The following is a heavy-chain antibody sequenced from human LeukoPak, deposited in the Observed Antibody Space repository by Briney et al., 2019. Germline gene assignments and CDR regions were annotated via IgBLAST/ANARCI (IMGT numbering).Heavy chain of an antibody. Sequence: LSLTCTVSGGSISTATHYWAWIRQPPGEGLEWIGTIHYTGITYYNPSLKRRVTISVDTSKNQFSLHLGSVTAADTAVYHCARQLSGTYQWTFDYWGQGTLVPVSS. CDR2: IHYTGIT. CDR3: ARQLSGTYQWTFDY. V-gene: IGHV4-39*01. J-gene: IGHJ4*02. D-gene: IGHD1-26*01. CDR1: GGSISTATHY.